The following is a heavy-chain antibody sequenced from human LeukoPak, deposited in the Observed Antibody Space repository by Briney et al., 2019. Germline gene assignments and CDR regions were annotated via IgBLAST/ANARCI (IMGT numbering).Heavy chain of an antibody. D-gene: IGHD5-12*01. CDR3: LRQKNFDY. J-gene: IGHJ4*02. V-gene: IGHV3-21*01. CDR2: ISSSSSYI. CDR1: GFTFSSYS. Sequence: KPGGSLRLSCAASGFTFSSYSMNWVRQAPGKGLEWVSSISSSSSYIYYADSVKGRFTISRDNAKNSLYLQMNSLRAEDTADQRWLRQKNFDYWGQGTLVTVSS.